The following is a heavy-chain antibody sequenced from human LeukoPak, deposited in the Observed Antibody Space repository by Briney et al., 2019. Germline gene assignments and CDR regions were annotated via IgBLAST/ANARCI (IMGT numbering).Heavy chain of an antibody. CDR3: ARVAIVGARDFDY. Sequence: GASVKVSCKASGYTFSSYGISWVRQAPGQGLEWMGGIIPIFGTANYAQKFQGRVTITTDESTSTAYMELSSLRSEDTAVYYCARVAIVGARDFDYWGQGTLVTVSS. V-gene: IGHV1-69*05. CDR1: GYTFSSYG. D-gene: IGHD1-26*01. J-gene: IGHJ4*02. CDR2: IIPIFGTA.